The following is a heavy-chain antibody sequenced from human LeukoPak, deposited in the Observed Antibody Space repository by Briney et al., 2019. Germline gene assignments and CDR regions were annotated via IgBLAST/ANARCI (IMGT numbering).Heavy chain of an antibody. Sequence: GGSLRLSCAASGFSFSNYAMTWVRQAPGKGLEWVSAISGSGDSPYYADSVKGRFTISRDNFKNTLYLQMSSLRADDAAVYYCAKDRGSADYNPYFFDYWGQGTLVTVSS. V-gene: IGHV3-23*01. J-gene: IGHJ4*02. D-gene: IGHD4-11*01. CDR3: AKDRGSADYNPYFFDY. CDR2: ISGSGDSP. CDR1: GFSFSNYA.